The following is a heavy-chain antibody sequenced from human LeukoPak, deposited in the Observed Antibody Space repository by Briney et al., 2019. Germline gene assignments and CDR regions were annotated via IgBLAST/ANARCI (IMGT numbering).Heavy chain of an antibody. CDR1: GGSISSYY. CDR3: ARGLLDGYTHPAAFDI. V-gene: IGHV4-59*01. Sequence: PSETLSLTCTVSGGSISSYYWSWIRQPPGKGLGWIGYIYYSGSTNYNPSLKNRVTITVDTSKNQFPLKLSSVTTAETAVYYCARGLLDGYTHPAAFDIWGQGTMVTVSS. J-gene: IGHJ3*02. D-gene: IGHD5-24*01. CDR2: IYYSGST.